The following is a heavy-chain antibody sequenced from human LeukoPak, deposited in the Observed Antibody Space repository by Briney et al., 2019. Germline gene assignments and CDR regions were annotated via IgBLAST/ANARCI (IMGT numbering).Heavy chain of an antibody. D-gene: IGHD1-1*01. CDR2: IYTSGST. V-gene: IGHV4-4*07. CDR3: ARTSMEGGTTRSPDY. J-gene: IGHJ4*02. Sequence: SETLSLTCTVSGGSISSYYWSWIRQPAGKGLEWIGRIYTSGSTNYNPSLKSRVTMSVDTSKNQFSLKLSSVTAADTAVYYCARTSMEGGTTRSPDYWGQGTLVTVSS. CDR1: GGSISSYY.